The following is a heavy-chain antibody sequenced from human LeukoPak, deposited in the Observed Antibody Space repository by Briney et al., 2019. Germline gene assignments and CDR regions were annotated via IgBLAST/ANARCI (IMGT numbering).Heavy chain of an antibody. CDR2: ISWNSGSI. CDR1: GFTFDDYA. CDR3: AKGDSGSYSAFDI. D-gene: IGHD1-26*01. V-gene: IGHV3-9*03. Sequence: GGSLRLSCAASGFTFDDYAMHWVRQAPGKGLEWVSGISWNSGSIGYADSVKGRFTISRDNAKNSLYLQMNSLRAEDMALYYCAKGDSGSYSAFDIWGQGTMVTVSS. J-gene: IGHJ3*02.